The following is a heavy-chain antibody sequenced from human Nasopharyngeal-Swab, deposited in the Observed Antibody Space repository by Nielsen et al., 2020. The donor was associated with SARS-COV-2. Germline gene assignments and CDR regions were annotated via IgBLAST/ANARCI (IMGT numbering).Heavy chain of an antibody. D-gene: IGHD3-9*01. J-gene: IGHJ3*02. CDR3: AREGDILTGYYDAFDI. V-gene: IGHV3-33*01. CDR2: IWYDGSNK. CDR1: GFTFSSYG. Sequence: GGSLRLSCAASGFTFSSYGMHWVRQAPGKGLEWVAVIWYDGSNKYYADSVKGRFTISRDNSKNTLYLQMNSLRAEDTAVYYCAREGDILTGYYDAFDIWSQGTMVTASS.